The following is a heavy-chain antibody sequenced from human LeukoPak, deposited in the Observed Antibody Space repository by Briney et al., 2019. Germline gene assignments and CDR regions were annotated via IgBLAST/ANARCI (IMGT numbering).Heavy chain of an antibody. CDR1: GYTFTSYG. CDR2: INPNSGGT. J-gene: IGHJ5*02. Sequence: ASVKVSCKASGYTFTSYGISWVRQAPGQGLEWMGRINPNSGGTNYAQKFRGRVTMTRDTSISTAYMELSRLRSDDTAVYYCARDPTYYDFWSGYYTKTNWFDPWGQGTLVTVSS. CDR3: ARDPTYYDFWSGYYTKTNWFDP. D-gene: IGHD3-3*01. V-gene: IGHV1-2*06.